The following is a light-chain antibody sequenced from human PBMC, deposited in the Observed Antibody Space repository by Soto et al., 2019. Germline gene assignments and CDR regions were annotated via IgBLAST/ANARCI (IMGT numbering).Light chain of an antibody. CDR2: DAS. CDR3: QQRSSWPPT. V-gene: IGKV3-11*01. Sequence: EIVITPSPGTLSLSRGERSTFSVRSSQSVSSYLAWYQQRPGQAPRLLIYDASNRATGVPARFSGSGSGTDFTLTISSLEPEDFAVYYCQQRSSWPPTFGQGTRLEIK. CDR1: QSVSSY. J-gene: IGKJ5*01.